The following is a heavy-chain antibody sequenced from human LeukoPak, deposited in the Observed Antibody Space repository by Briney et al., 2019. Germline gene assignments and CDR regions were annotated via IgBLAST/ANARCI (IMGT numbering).Heavy chain of an antibody. V-gene: IGHV1-18*01. Sequence: ASVTVSCKASGYTFTSYGLSWVRQAPGQGLEWMGWISPYSGNTNYAQKLQGRVTMTTDTSTSTVYMELRNLRSDDTAMYYCARTLADYGGISYYSDYWGQGTLVTVSS. CDR1: GYTFTSYG. J-gene: IGHJ4*02. CDR3: ARTLADYGGISYYSDY. D-gene: IGHD4-23*01. CDR2: ISPYSGNT.